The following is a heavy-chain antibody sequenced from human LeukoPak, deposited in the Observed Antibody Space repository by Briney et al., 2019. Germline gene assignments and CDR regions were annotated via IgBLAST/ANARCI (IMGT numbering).Heavy chain of an antibody. CDR1: GGSISSYY. Sequence: SETLSLTCTVSGGSISSYYRSWIRQPPGKGLEWIGYIYYSGSTNYNPSLKSRVTISVDTSKNQFSLKLSSVTAADTAVYYCAGGPYYDSGALDIWGQGAMVTVSS. CDR3: AGGPYYDSGALDI. J-gene: IGHJ3*02. CDR2: IYYSGST. V-gene: IGHV4-59*01. D-gene: IGHD3-22*01.